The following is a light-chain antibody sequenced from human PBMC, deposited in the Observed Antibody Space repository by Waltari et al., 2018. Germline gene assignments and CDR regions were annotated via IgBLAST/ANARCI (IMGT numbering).Light chain of an antibody. Sequence: QSALTQPASVSGSPGQSVTIFCAGTSNDVGGYNSVPWYQEHPGQAPRVIIYDVSDRPSGVSDRFSGSKSGNTASLTISGLQADDEADYYCSSQSSNDVVLFGGGTKLTVL. V-gene: IGLV2-14*01. CDR2: DVS. CDR1: SNDVGGYNS. CDR3: SSQSSNDVVL. J-gene: IGLJ2*01.